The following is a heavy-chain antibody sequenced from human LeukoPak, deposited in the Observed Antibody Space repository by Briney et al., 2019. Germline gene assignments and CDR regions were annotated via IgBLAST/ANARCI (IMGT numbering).Heavy chain of an antibody. J-gene: IGHJ4*02. V-gene: IGHV1-69*05. D-gene: IGHD3-22*01. Sequence: GSSVKVSCKASGGIFSSYAISWVRQAPGQGLEWMGGIIPIFGTANYAQKFQGRVTITTDESTSTAYMELSSLRSGDTAVYYCARDTAYYYDSSTIGSLDYWGQGTLVTVSS. CDR3: ARDTAYYYDSSTIGSLDY. CDR1: GGIFSSYA. CDR2: IIPIFGTA.